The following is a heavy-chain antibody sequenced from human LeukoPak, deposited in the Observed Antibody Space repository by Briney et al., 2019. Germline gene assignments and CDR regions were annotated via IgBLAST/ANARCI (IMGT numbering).Heavy chain of an antibody. V-gene: IGHV3-23*01. J-gene: IGHJ4*02. CDR2: VSASGVST. Sequence: GGSLRLSCAASGFTFSSSAMSWVRQAPGKGLDWVSTVSASGVSTYYADSVKGRFIISRDNSRKTFHLQMDSLRADDTAIYYCAKGKVNHLGALDFWGQGTLVTVSS. CDR1: GFTFSSSA. CDR3: AKGKVNHLGALDF. D-gene: IGHD1-26*01.